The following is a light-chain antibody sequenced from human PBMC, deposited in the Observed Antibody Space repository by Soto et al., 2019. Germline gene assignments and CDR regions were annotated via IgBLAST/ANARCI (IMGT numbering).Light chain of an antibody. Sequence: DIVMTQSPDSLAVSLGERATINCKSSQSVLYSSNNKNYLAWYQQKPGQPPKLLIYWTSTRESGVPDRFSGSGSGTDFTLTNSSLQAEDVAVYYCHQYYSTPPTFGQGTKVEIK. CDR2: WTS. J-gene: IGKJ1*01. CDR3: HQYYSTPPT. CDR1: QSVLYSSNNKNY. V-gene: IGKV4-1*01.